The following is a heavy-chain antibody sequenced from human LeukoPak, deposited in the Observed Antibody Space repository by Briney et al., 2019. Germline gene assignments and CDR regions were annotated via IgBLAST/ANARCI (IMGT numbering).Heavy chain of an antibody. V-gene: IGHV5-10-1*01. CDR1: GYSVTSCC. J-gene: IGHJ6*02. Sequence: PGESLKISCKGSGYSVTSCCMGGVRQMPGKGREGVGRMAPSDSYTNYSPSFQGHVTFSADKTISTAYLQWSSLKASDTAMYYCASSITSLGVGNLKDYDSYDMDVWGQGTTVTVSS. D-gene: IGHD3-3*01. CDR3: ASSITSLGVGNLKDYDSYDMDV. CDR2: MAPSDSYT.